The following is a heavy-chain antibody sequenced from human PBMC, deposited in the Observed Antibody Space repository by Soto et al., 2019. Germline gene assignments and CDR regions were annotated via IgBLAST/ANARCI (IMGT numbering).Heavy chain of an antibody. CDR1: GYTFTSFD. V-gene: IGHV1-8*01. D-gene: IGHD3-10*01. CDR2: MNPSSGNT. Sequence: QVQLVQSGAEVKKPGASVKVACRASGYTFTSFDINWVRQATGQGLEWMGRMNPSSGNTDYAQKFQGRVTMTRDTPISTAYMELSSLRSEDTAVYYCARTLSGSYLWGQGTLVTVSS. J-gene: IGHJ5*02. CDR3: ARTLSGSYL.